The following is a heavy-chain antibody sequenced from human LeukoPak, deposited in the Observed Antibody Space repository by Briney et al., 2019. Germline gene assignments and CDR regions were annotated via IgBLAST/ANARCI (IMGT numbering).Heavy chain of an antibody. CDR2: GSGSGGST. J-gene: IGHJ4*02. CDR3: VGIVASGY. CDR1: GFTFSNYA. Sequence: QPGASLRLSSAASGFTFSNYAMSWVRQAPGKGLEWVSAGSGSGGSTYYADSVKGRFTISRDNSKNTLYLQVNRLRAEDTAVYYCVGIVASGYWGQGTLVTVYS. D-gene: IGHD5-12*01. V-gene: IGHV3-23*01.